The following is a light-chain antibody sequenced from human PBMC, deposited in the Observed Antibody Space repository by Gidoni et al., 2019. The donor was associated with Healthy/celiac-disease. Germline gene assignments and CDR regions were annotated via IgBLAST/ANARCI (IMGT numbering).Light chain of an antibody. J-gene: IGLJ2*01. CDR1: NIGSKS. CDR2: YDR. V-gene: IGLV3-21*04. Sequence: SYVLPQPPSVSVAPGQTSRITCGGNNIGSKSVHWYQQKPGQAPVLVIYYDRDRPSGIPERFSGSNSGNKATLTISRVEAGEEADYYCQVWDSSSDHVVFGGGTKLTVL. CDR3: QVWDSSSDHVV.